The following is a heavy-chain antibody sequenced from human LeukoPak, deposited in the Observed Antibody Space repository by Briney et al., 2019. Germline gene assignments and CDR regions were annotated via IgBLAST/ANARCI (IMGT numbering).Heavy chain of an antibody. D-gene: IGHD6-19*01. Sequence: SVKVSCKASGYTFTSYAISWVRQAPGQGLEWMGGIIPIFGTANYAQKFQGRVTITADESTSTAYMELSSLRSEDTAVYYCAGAPYSSGWSNWFDPWGQGTLVTVSS. CDR1: GYTFTSYA. CDR2: IIPIFGTA. CDR3: AGAPYSSGWSNWFDP. V-gene: IGHV1-69*13. J-gene: IGHJ5*02.